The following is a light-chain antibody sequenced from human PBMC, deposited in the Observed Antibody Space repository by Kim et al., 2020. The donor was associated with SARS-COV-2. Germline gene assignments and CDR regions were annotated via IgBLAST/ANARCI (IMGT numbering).Light chain of an antibody. Sequence: EIVMTQSPATLSVSPGERATLSCWASQSVGSNLAWYQQKPGQAPRLLIYGASTRATGIPARFSGSGSGTEFTLTISSLQSEDFAVYYCQHYNNWPPETFGQGTKLEIK. J-gene: IGKJ2*01. CDR2: GAS. CDR1: QSVGSN. V-gene: IGKV3-15*01. CDR3: QHYNNWPPET.